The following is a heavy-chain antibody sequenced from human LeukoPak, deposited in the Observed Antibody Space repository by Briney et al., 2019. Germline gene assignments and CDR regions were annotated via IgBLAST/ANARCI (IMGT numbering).Heavy chain of an antibody. Sequence: GASVKVSCKASGYTFTSYGISWVRQAPGQGLEWMGWISAYNGNTNYAQKLQGRVTMTTDTSTSTAYMELRSLRSDDTAVYYCAREAYYYGSGSYMGDAFDIWGQGTMVTVSS. J-gene: IGHJ3*02. D-gene: IGHD3-10*01. CDR3: AREAYYYGSGSYMGDAFDI. CDR2: ISAYNGNT. CDR1: GYTFTSYG. V-gene: IGHV1-18*01.